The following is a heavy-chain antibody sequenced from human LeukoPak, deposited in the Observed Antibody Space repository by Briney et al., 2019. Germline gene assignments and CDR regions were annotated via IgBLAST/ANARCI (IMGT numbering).Heavy chain of an antibody. CDR3: ARMIATPGSDYFDL. D-gene: IGHD3-10*01. CDR2: INREGTT. Sequence: SETLSLTCTVSGGSISSYHWNWIRQPPGKGLEWIGLINREGTTTYNPSLKSRVTMSVDMSTNQFSLNLGSITAADTAVYYCARMIATPGSDYFDLWGRGTLVTVSS. J-gene: IGHJ2*01. V-gene: IGHV4-59*01. CDR1: GGSISSYH.